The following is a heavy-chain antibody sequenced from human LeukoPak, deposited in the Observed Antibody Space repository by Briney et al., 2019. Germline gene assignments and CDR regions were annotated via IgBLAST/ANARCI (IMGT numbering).Heavy chain of an antibody. Sequence: PGGSLRLSCTASGFTFGDYAMSWVRQAPGKGLEWGGFIRSIVYGGTTEYAASVKGRFTISRDDSKSIAYLQMNSLKTEDTAVYYCSRDEEDSSGYYLTYYMDVWGKGTTVTISS. CDR3: SRDEEDSSGYYLTYYMDV. V-gene: IGHV3-49*04. D-gene: IGHD3-22*01. J-gene: IGHJ6*03. CDR1: GFTFGDYA. CDR2: IRSIVYGGTT.